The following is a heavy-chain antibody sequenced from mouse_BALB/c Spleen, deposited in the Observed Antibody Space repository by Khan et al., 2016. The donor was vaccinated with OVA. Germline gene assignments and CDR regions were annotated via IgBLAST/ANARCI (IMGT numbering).Heavy chain of an antibody. CDR2: ISTYYGDT. V-gene: IGHV1S137*01. J-gene: IGHJ3*01. D-gene: IGHD1-3*01. Sequence: QVQLQQSGAELVRPGVSVMISCKGSGYTFTDYVMHWVQQSHAKRLEWIGVISTYYGDTTHNQTFKVKATMTVDKSSTTAYMELARLTSEDSAIYYCVRGSGGYRFAYWGQGTLVTVSA. CDR1: GYTFTDYV. CDR3: VRGSGGYRFAY.